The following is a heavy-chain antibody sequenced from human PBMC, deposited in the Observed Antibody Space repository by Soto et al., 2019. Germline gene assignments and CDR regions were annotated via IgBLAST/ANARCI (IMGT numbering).Heavy chain of an antibody. D-gene: IGHD3-10*02. CDR3: TIVRVAESALDH. CDR1: GFIFINNG. J-gene: IGHJ4*02. V-gene: IGHV3-30*02. Sequence: GGSLRLSCVGSGFIFINNGIHWVRHTAGKGLEWVAFMSYDGSDTFYADSVKGRFTISRDNSKNTLFLHMSNLRAEDTAMYYCTIVRVAESALDHWGQGTLVTVSS. CDR2: MSYDGSDT.